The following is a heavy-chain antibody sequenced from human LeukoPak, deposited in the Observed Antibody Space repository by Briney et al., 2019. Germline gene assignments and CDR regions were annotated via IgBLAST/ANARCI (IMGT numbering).Heavy chain of an antibody. Sequence: SETLSLTCTVSGGSVSSGSYYWSWIRQPPGKGLEWIGYIYYSGSTNYNPSLKSRVTMSLDTSNNQFSLKLSSVTAADTAVYYCVGDTYDSSGYSKFDYWGQGTLVTVSS. D-gene: IGHD3-22*01. J-gene: IGHJ4*02. V-gene: IGHV4-61*01. CDR2: IYYSGST. CDR3: VGDTYDSSGYSKFDY. CDR1: GGSVSSGSYY.